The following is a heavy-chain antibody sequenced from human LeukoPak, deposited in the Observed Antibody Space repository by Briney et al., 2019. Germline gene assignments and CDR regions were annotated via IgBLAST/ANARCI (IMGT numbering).Heavy chain of an antibody. CDR1: GFTFSSYS. D-gene: IGHD2-2*01. CDR3: ARDKVAAAPGDY. V-gene: IGHV3-21*01. J-gene: IGHJ4*02. CDR2: ISSSSSYI. Sequence: PGGSLRLSCAGSGFTFSSYSMNWVRQAPGKGLEWVSSISSSSSYIYYADSVKGRFTISRDNAKNPLYLQMNSLRAEDTAVYYCARDKVAAAPGDYWGQGTLVTVSS.